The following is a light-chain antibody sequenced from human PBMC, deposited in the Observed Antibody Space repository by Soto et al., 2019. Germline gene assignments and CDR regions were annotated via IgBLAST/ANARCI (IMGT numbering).Light chain of an antibody. CDR2: EVS. Sequence: QSALTQPAPVSGSPGQSITIACTGTSSDVGGYKYVSWYQQHPGKAPKLMIYEVSNRPPGVSNRFSGSKSGNTASLTISGLQAEDEADYYCSSYSSSSTLVFGTGTKSPS. CDR1: SSDVGGYKY. V-gene: IGLV2-14*01. CDR3: SSYSSSSTLV. J-gene: IGLJ1*01.